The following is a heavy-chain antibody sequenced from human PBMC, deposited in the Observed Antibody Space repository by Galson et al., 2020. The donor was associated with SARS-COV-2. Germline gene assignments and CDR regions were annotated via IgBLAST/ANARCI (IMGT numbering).Heavy chain of an antibody. J-gene: IGHJ4*02. CDR2: ISNSSTSI. CDR3: ARGTVGSSWGLSSGYVDY. Sequence: GESLKISCAASGFTFSTYEMNWVRQAPGKGLEWVSYISNSSTSIYYADSVKGRCTVSRDNAKSSLYLQMNSLRAEDTAVYDCARGTVGSSWGLSSGYVDYWGQGTLVTGSS. CDR1: GFTFSTYE. V-gene: IGHV3-48*03. D-gene: IGHD3-22*01.